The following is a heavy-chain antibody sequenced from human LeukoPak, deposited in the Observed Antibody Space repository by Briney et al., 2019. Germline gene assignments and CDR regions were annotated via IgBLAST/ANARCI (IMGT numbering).Heavy chain of an antibody. V-gene: IGHV3-53*01. CDR3: ARGVEPLAANTLAY. J-gene: IGHJ4*02. D-gene: IGHD1-14*01. Sequence: GGSLRLSCAASGFTGITNGMTWVRQAPGKGLEWVSVLYSDGNTKYADSVQGRFTISRDNSKNTLYLEMNSLSPDDTAVYYCARGVEPLAANTLAYWGQGTLVTVSS. CDR1: GFTGITNG. CDR2: LYSDGNT.